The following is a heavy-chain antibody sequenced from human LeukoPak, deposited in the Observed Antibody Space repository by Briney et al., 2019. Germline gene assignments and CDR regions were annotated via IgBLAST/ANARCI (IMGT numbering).Heavy chain of an antibody. D-gene: IGHD3-10*01. V-gene: IGHV1-24*01. CDR2: FDREHGET. Sequence: ASVKVSCKVSGYTLTEFSIHWVRQAPGKGLEAMGGFDREHGETIYAQKFKGRVTMTEDTSTDTAYMELSSLRSEDTAVYFCAAVWLGVGDNDYWGQGTLVTASS. CDR1: GYTLTEFS. CDR3: AAVWLGVGDNDY. J-gene: IGHJ4*02.